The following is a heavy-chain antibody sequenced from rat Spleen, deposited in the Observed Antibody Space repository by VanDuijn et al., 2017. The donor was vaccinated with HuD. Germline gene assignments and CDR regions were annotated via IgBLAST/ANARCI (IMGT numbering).Heavy chain of an antibody. V-gene: IGHV5-58*01. D-gene: IGHD4-3*01. J-gene: IGHJ4*01. Sequence: EVQLVETGGGLVQPGRSLKLSCVASGFTFSSYWMYWVRQAPGKGLEWVSSINPDGGTTYYPDSVKGRFTISRDNAENTVYLQMNSLRSEDTATYYCAVSGYGYWGQGASVTVSS. CDR3: AVSGYGY. CDR1: GFTFSSYW. CDR2: INPDGGTT.